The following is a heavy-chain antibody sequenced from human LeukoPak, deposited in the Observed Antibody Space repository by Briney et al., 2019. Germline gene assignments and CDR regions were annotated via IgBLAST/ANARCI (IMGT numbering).Heavy chain of an antibody. CDR1: GFTFSSYA. J-gene: IGHJ4*02. V-gene: IGHV3-23*01. CDR2: ISGSGGST. CDR3: AKRGFYDSSGYYYEEGGVIDY. D-gene: IGHD3-22*01. Sequence: SGGSLRLSCAASGFTFSSYAMSWVRQAPGKGLEWVSAISGSGGSTYYADSVKGRFTISRDNSKNTLYLQMNSLRAEDTAVYYCAKRGFYDSSGYYYEEGGVIDYWGQGTLVTVSS.